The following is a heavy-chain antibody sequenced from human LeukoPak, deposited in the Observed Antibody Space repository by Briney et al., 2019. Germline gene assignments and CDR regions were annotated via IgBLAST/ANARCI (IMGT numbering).Heavy chain of an antibody. CDR1: ANTFTDYL. J-gene: IGHJ4*02. Sequence: ASVKVSCKASANTFTDYLMHWVRQAPGQGLEWMGWINPKNGDTKYAQQFQGRVTMTRDTSISTSYMELSSLRSDDTALYYCARYGSGSNPPPDYWGQGTLVTVSS. CDR3: ARYGSGSNPPPDY. V-gene: IGHV1-2*02. D-gene: IGHD3-10*01. CDR2: INPKNGDT.